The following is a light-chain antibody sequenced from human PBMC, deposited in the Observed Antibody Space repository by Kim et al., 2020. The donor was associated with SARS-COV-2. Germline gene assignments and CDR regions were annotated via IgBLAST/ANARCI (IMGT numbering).Light chain of an antibody. CDR3: QQYDSSTYT. J-gene: IGKJ2*01. Sequence: EIVLTQSPGTLSLSPGERATLTCRASQSVSSSYLAWYQQKPGQAPRLLIYGASSRATGIPDRFSGSGSGTDFTLTISRLEPEDFAVYYCQQYDSSTYTFGQGTKLEI. V-gene: IGKV3-20*01. CDR1: QSVSSSY. CDR2: GAS.